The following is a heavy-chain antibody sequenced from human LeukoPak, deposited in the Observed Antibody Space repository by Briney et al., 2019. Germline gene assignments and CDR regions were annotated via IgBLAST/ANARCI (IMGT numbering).Heavy chain of an antibody. CDR2: MNPNSGNT. Sequence: GASVKVSCKASGYTFTSYDINWVRQATGQGLEWMGWMNPNSGNTGYAQKFQGRVTMTRNTSISTAYMELSSLRSEDTAVYYCARDISGSYYSPFDYWGQGTLVTVSS. CDR1: GYTFTSYD. D-gene: IGHD1-26*01. J-gene: IGHJ4*02. V-gene: IGHV1-8*01. CDR3: ARDISGSYYSPFDY.